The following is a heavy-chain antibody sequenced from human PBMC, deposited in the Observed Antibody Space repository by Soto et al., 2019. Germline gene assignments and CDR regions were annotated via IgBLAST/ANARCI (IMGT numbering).Heavy chain of an antibody. V-gene: IGHV3-21*01. Sequence: GGSLRLSCAASGFTFSSYSMNWVRQAPGKGLEWVSSISSSSSYIYYADSVKGRFTISRDNAKNSLYLQMNSLRAEDTAVYYCARGTEFSQSAEYFQHWGQGTLVTVSS. D-gene: IGHD3-16*02. CDR3: ARGTEFSQSAEYFQH. CDR1: GFTFSSYS. CDR2: ISSSSSYI. J-gene: IGHJ1*01.